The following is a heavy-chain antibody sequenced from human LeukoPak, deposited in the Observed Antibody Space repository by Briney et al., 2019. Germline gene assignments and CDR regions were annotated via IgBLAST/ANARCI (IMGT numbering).Heavy chain of an antibody. D-gene: IGHD4-17*01. CDR3: ARTLRGYGDYQYFDY. J-gene: IGHJ4*02. V-gene: IGHV4-59*01. CDR1: GGSISSYY. Sequence: TSETLSLTCTVSGGSISSYYWSWIRQPPGKGLEWIGYIYYSGSTNYNPSLKSRVTISVDTSKNQFSLKLSSVTAADTAVYYCARTLRGYGDYQYFDYWGQGTLVTVSS. CDR2: IYYSGST.